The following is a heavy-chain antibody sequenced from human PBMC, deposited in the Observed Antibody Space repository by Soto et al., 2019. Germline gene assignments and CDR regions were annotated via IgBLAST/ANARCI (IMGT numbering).Heavy chain of an antibody. CDR3: TTDRVYYDFWSGYYIEGDYYYYYGMDV. V-gene: IGHV3-15*07. J-gene: IGHJ6*02. CDR1: GFTFSNAW. CDR2: IKSKTDGGTT. D-gene: IGHD3-3*01. Sequence: GGSLRLSCAASGFTFSNAWMNWVRQAPGKGLEWVGRIKSKTDGGTTDYAAPVKGRFTISRDDSKNTLYLKMNSLKTEDTAVYYCTTDRVYYDFWSGYYIEGDYYYYYGMDVWGQGTTVTVSS.